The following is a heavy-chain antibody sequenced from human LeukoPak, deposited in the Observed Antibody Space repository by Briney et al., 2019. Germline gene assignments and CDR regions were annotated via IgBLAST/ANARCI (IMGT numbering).Heavy chain of an antibody. CDR3: ARQTGSGLFILP. CDR2: IYYSGNT. Sequence: SETLSLTCTVSGDSISSSNSYWGWIRQPPGKGLEWIGSIYYSGNTYYNASLKSRVTISVDTSKNQFSLKLTSVTAADTAVYYCARQTGSGLFILPGGQGTLVTVSS. V-gene: IGHV4-39*01. CDR1: GDSISSSNSY. J-gene: IGHJ4*02. D-gene: IGHD3/OR15-3a*01.